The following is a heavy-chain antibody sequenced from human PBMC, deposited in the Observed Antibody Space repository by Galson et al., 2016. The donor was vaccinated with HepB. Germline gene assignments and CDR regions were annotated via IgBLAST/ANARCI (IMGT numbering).Heavy chain of an antibody. J-gene: IGHJ5*02. CDR3: ARASIIPGARMIFDP. Sequence: SETLSLTCAVSGASISDSNWWTWVRQVPGKGLEWIGEIYHTGTSNNNPSLSSRFALSVDKSRNQFSLNLTSVTAADTAVYYCARASIIPGARMIFDPWGQGTLVTVSS. CDR2: IYHTGTS. D-gene: IGHD2-2*01. CDR1: GASISDSNW. V-gene: IGHV4-4*02.